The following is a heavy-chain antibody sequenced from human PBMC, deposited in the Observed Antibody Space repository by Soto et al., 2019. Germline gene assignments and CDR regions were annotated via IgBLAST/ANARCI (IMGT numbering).Heavy chain of an antibody. Sequence: QVQLVQSGAEVKKPGSSVKVSCKAPGGPFSSYPISWVRQAPGQGLEWMGGIIPIFGTAKYAQKFQGRVTITADESTSTGYMELSSLRSEDTAVYYCARSQGGSSSLDIYYYYYYGIDVWGQGTTVTVSS. CDR1: GGPFSSYP. D-gene: IGHD2-15*01. V-gene: IGHV1-69*01. CDR2: IIPIFGTA. CDR3: ARSQGGSSSLDIYYYYYYGIDV. J-gene: IGHJ6*02.